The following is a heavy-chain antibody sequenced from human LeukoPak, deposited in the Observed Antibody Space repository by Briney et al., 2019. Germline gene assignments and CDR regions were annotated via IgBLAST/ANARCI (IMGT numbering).Heavy chain of an antibody. J-gene: IGHJ4*02. D-gene: IGHD5-12*01. Sequence: GGSLRLSCVVSGFTFSTYGFHWVRQAPGKGLEWVSVIWHDGGRKEYADSVRGRFTISRDNSNLYLQMNSLRAEDTAIYYCARDIGNSGFNLDYWGQGTPDTV. V-gene: IGHV3-33*01. CDR3: ARDIGNSGFNLDY. CDR2: IWHDGGRK. CDR1: GFTFSTYG.